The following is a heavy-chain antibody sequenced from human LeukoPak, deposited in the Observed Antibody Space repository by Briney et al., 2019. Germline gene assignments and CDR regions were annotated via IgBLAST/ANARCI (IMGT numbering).Heavy chain of an antibody. CDR1: GFTFDDYA. CDR3: ARTQIGYCSGTSCTLYYFDY. D-gene: IGHD2-2*01. J-gene: IGHJ4*02. Sequence: GGSLRLSCATFGFTFDDYALSWVRQDPGKGLEGVSSITRHDGSTAYAESVKGRFTISRDNARNSLYLQMNSLRAEDTALYYCARTQIGYCSGTSCTLYYFDYWGQGTLVTVSS. CDR2: ITRHDGST. V-gene: IGHV3-20*04.